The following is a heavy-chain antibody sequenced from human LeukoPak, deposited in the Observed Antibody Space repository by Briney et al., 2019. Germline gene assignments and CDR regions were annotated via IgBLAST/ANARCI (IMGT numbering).Heavy chain of an antibody. CDR3: ARDLRRYDFWSERGNFDY. V-gene: IGHV1-69*04. D-gene: IGHD3-3*01. CDR2: IIPILGIA. Sequence: SVKVSCKASGGTFSSYAISWVRQAPGQGLEWMGRIIPILGIANYAQKFQGRVTITADKSTSTAYMELSSLRSEDTAVYYCARDLRRYDFWSERGNFDYWGQGTLVTVSS. CDR1: GGTFSSYA. J-gene: IGHJ4*02.